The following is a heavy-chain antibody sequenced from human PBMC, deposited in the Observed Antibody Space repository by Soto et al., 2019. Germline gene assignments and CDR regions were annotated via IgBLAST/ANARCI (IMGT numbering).Heavy chain of an antibody. V-gene: IGHV5-10-1*01. CDR1: GYSFTSYW. D-gene: IGHD6-19*01. CDR2: IDPSDSYT. Sequence: GESLKISCQGPGYSFTSYWISWVRQMPGKGLEWMGRIDPSDSYTNYSPSFQGHVTISADKSISTAYLQWSSLKASDTAMYYCARHEAVAGTAFDYWGQGTLVTVSS. CDR3: ARHEAVAGTAFDY. J-gene: IGHJ4*02.